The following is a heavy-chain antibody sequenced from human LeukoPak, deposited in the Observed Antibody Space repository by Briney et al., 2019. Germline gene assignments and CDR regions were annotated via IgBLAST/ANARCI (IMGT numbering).Heavy chain of an antibody. CDR3: ARDPRTDSSGYYFYQGGAFDI. J-gene: IGHJ3*02. CDR1: GYTFTSYG. CDR2: ISAYNGNT. Sequence: ASVKVPCKASGYTFTSYGISWVRQAPGQGLEWMGWISAYNGNTNYIQKLQGRVTMTTDTSTSTAYMELRSLRSDDTAVYYCARDPRTDSSGYYFYQGGAFDIWGQGTMVTVSS. V-gene: IGHV1-18*01. D-gene: IGHD3-22*01.